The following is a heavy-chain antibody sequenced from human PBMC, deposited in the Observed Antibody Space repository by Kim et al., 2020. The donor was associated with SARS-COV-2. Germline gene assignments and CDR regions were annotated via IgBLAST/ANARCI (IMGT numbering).Heavy chain of an antibody. CDR2: ISYDGSNK. CDR1: GFTFSSYA. V-gene: IGHV3-30*04. CDR3: ARDTYYDIWGDAFDI. J-gene: IGHJ3*02. Sequence: GGSLRLSCAASGFTFSSYAMHWVRQAPGKGLEWVAVISYDGSNKYYADSVKGRFTISRDNSKNTLYLQMNSLRAEDTAVYYCARDTYYDIWGDAFDIWGQGTMVTVSS. D-gene: IGHD3-9*01.